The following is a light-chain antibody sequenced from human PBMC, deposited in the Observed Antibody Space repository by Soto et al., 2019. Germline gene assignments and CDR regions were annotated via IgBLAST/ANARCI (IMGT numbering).Light chain of an antibody. CDR3: QQSYITPYT. Sequence: DIQMTPSPSSLSASVGDTVTITCRASQSISVHLNWYQQKPGKVPKLLIYAASNLQSGVPSRFSGSGSETDFALTISSLQPEDFATYYCQQSYITPYTFGQGTKLEIK. J-gene: IGKJ2*01. CDR1: QSISVH. V-gene: IGKV1-39*01. CDR2: AAS.